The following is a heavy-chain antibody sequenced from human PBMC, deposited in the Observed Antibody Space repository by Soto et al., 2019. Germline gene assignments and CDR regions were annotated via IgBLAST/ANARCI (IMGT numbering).Heavy chain of an antibody. CDR2: LSSQAYGGTT. J-gene: IGHJ5*02. CDR1: GFTFGDYG. Sequence: RSLTLSCPASGFTFGDYGNSWFRQAPGKGLEWVGFLSSQAYGGTTEYAVSVRGRFTISRDDSKSIAYLQMNSLKTEDTAVYYCTRDWGAPFDNWFDPWGQGTLVTVSS. V-gene: IGHV3-49*03. CDR3: TRDWGAPFDNWFDP. D-gene: IGHD3-16*01.